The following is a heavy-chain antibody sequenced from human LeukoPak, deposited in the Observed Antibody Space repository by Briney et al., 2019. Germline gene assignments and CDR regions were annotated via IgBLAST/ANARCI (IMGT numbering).Heavy chain of an antibody. J-gene: IGHJ4*02. CDR1: GFTFSDYY. CDR3: ARGRTSGGMTTDIDY. CDR2: ISSGSTYI. V-gene: IGHV3-21*01. D-gene: IGHD4-11*01. Sequence: TGGSLRLSCAASGFTFSDYYMNWVRQAPGKGLEWVSSISSGSTYIYYADSVKGRFSISRDNAKNSLYLQMNSLRAEDTAVYYCARGRTSGGMTTDIDYWGQGTLVTVSS.